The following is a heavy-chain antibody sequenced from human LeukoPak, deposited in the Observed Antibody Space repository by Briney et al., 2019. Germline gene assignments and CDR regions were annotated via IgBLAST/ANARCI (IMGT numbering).Heavy chain of an antibody. J-gene: IGHJ4*02. CDR1: GFAFNDYA. V-gene: IGHV3-43*02. CDR2: IFGVGRTK. D-gene: IGHD1-26*01. CDR3: AKTRRSGTVYADFDH. Sequence: PGGSLPLSCAASGFAFNDYAMHWVRQAPGKGLEWVALIFGVGRTKYYADSVKGRFAISRDNSKKSLSLQINNLRIEDTALYYCAKTRRSGTVYADFDHWGQGTLVSVSS.